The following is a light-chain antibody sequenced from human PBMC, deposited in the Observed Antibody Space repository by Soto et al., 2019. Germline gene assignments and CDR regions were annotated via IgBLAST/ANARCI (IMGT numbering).Light chain of an antibody. CDR3: GTWDSSLSTYV. CDR1: SSDIGNNY. V-gene: IGLV1-51*02. Sequence: QSVLTQPPSVSAAPGQTVTISCSGSSSDIGNNYVSWYQQLPGTAPKLLIYENYERPSGIPDRFSGSKSGTSATLGITGLQTGDEADYYCGTWDSSLSTYVFGTGTKLTVL. CDR2: ENY. J-gene: IGLJ1*01.